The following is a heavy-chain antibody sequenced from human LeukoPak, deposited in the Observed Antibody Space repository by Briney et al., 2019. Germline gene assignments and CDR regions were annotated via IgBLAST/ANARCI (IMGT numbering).Heavy chain of an antibody. CDR1: GGSISSYY. V-gene: IGHV4-4*07. D-gene: IGHD2-2*01. Sequence: SETLSLTCTVSGGSISSYYWSWIRQPAGKGLEWIGRIYTSGSTNYNPSLKSRVTMSVDTSKNQFSLKLSSVTAADTAVYYCAREPVVVPAAIHPWFDPWGQGTLVTVSS. J-gene: IGHJ5*02. CDR3: AREPVVVPAAIHPWFDP. CDR2: IYTSGST.